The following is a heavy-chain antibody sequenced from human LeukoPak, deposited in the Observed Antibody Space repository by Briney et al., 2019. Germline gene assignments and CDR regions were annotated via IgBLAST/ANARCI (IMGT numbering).Heavy chain of an antibody. V-gene: IGHV4-39*01. CDR3: TKRRGYSFGFDYYYMDV. CDR2: IYSSGST. D-gene: IGHD5-18*01. CDR1: GGSLTSTSHY. Sequence: PSETLSLTCTVSGGSLTSTSHYWDWVRQPPGKGLEWLGSIYSSGSTYYNPSLKSRVTVSFDTSKNQFSLSLTSVTAADTAVCYCTKRRGYSFGFDYYYMDVWGKGTTVTISS. J-gene: IGHJ6*03.